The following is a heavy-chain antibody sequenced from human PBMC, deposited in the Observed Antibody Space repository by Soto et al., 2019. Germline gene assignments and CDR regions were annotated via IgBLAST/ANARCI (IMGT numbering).Heavy chain of an antibody. J-gene: IGHJ4*02. Sequence: SETLSLTCTVSGGSISSGGYYLSWIRQHPGKGLEWIGYIYYSGSTYYNPSLKSRVTISVDTSKNQFSLKLSSVTAADTAVYYCAREYYYGSGSYFYWGQGTLVTVSS. CDR3: AREYYYGSGSYFY. CDR2: IYYSGST. CDR1: GGSISSGGYY. D-gene: IGHD3-10*01. V-gene: IGHV4-31*03.